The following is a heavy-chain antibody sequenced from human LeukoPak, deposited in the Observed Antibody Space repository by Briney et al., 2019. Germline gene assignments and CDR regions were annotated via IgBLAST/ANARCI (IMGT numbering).Heavy chain of an antibody. CDR1: GDAIGSNY. D-gene: IGHD2-2*01. V-gene: IGHV4-59*01. J-gene: IGHJ3*02. CDR3: ARDRSDQSGFDI. Sequence: KPSETLSLTCSVSGDAIGSNYWSWIRQPPGKRLEWIGYVHHTGTTNYNPSLKSRVIMSADTSKNQFSLKLSSVTAADAAVYFCARDRSDQSGFDIWGQGTVVTVSS. CDR2: VHHTGTT.